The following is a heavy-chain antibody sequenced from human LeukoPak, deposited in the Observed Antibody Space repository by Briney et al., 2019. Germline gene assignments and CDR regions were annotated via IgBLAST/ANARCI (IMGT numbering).Heavy chain of an antibody. J-gene: IGHJ3*02. V-gene: IGHV3-21*01. D-gene: IGHD6-19*01. Sequence: GGSLRLSCAASGFTFSSYSMNWVRQAPGKGLEWVSSISSSSSYIYYADSVKGRFTISRDNAKNSLYLQMNSLRAEDTAVYYCARGTAVAGGDAFDIWGQGTMVTVSS. CDR1: GFTFSSYS. CDR3: ARGTAVAGGDAFDI. CDR2: ISSSSSYI.